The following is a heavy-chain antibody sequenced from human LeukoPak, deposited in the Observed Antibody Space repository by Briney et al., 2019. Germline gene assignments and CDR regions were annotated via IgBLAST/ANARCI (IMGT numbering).Heavy chain of an antibody. CDR1: GGSISSSSYY. J-gene: IGHJ4*02. CDR3: AREGQEMATIRSYFDY. Sequence: SETLSLTCTVSGGSISSSSYYWGWIRQPPGKGLEWIGSIYYSGSTYCNPSLKSRVTISVDTSKNQFSLKLSSVTAADTAVYYCAREGQEMATIRSYFDYWGQGTLVTVSS. D-gene: IGHD5-24*01. V-gene: IGHV4-39*07. CDR2: IYYSGST.